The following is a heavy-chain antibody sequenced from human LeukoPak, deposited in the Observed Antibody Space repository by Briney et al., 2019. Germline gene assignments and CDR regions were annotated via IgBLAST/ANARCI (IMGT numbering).Heavy chain of an antibody. CDR3: ARDGAARITGTDYYYYYMDV. CDR1: GGTFSSYA. D-gene: IGHD1-20*01. CDR2: IIPIFGTA. J-gene: IGHJ6*03. Sequence: SVKVSCKASGGTFSSYAISWVRQAPGQGLEWMGGIIPIFGTANYAQKFQGRVTITADESTSTAYMELSSLRSEDTAVYYCARDGAARITGTDYYYYYMDVWGKGTTVTISS. V-gene: IGHV1-69*13.